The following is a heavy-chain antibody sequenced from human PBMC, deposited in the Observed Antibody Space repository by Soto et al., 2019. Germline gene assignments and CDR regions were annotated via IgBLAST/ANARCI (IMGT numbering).Heavy chain of an antibody. J-gene: IGHJ6*02. CDR2: IIPIFGTA. V-gene: IGHV1-69*12. CDR1: GGTFSSYA. CDR3: ARDLVLRFLDYYYYGMDV. Sequence: QVQLVQSGAAVKKPGSSVKVSCKASGGTFSSYAISWVRQAPGQGLEWMGGIIPIFGTANYAQKFQGRVTITADESTSTAYMELSSLRSEDTAVYYCARDLVLRFLDYYYYGMDVWGQGTTVTVSS. D-gene: IGHD3-3*01.